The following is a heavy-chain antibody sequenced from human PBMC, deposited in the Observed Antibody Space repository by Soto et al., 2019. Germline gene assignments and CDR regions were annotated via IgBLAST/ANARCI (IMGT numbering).Heavy chain of an antibody. Sequence: GGSLRLCCAVSGFTVSSNFMNWVRQAPGKGLEWVSVIYTGGSTFYADSVKGRFTISRDNSKNTLYLQMNTLRAEDTAVYYSASVAGQWGPGTLVTVSS. D-gene: IGHD2-15*01. J-gene: IGHJ4*02. CDR1: GFTVSSNF. CDR2: IYTGGST. V-gene: IGHV3-66*01. CDR3: ASVAGQ.